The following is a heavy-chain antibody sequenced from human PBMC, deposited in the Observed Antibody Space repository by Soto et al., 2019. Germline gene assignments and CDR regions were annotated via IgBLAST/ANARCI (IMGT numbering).Heavy chain of an antibody. CDR1: GYTFTTYG. CDR3: AREPLTYFYDSSGYYCDY. D-gene: IGHD3-22*01. J-gene: IGHJ4*02. V-gene: IGHV1-18*01. CDR2: FSAYNGNT. Sequence: ASVKVSCKASGYTFTTYGISGVRQAPGQGLKWMGWFSAYNGNTNYAQKLQGRVTMTTNTSTSTAYMDLRSLRSDDTAVYYWAREPLTYFYDSSGYYCDYWGKGTLVTV.